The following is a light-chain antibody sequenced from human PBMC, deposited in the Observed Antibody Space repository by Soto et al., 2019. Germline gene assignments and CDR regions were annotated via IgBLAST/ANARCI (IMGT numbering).Light chain of an antibody. Sequence: QSVLTQPASVSGSPGQSITISCTGTSSDVGRYNYVSWYQQHPGKAPKLMIYEVSNRPSGVSDRFSGSKSGNTASLTISGLQSEYEADYYFLFNNSSTTYFFGTGIKVNV. CDR2: EVS. J-gene: IGLJ1*01. CDR1: SSDVGRYNY. V-gene: IGLV2-14*01. CDR3: LFNNSSTTYF.